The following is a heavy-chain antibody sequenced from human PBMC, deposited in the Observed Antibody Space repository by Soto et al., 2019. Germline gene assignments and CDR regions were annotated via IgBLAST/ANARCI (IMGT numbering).Heavy chain of an antibody. J-gene: IGHJ5*02. D-gene: IGHD3-10*01. Sequence: GGSLRLSCAASGFTFSSYGMHWVRQAPGKGLEWVAVISYDGSNKYYADSVKGRFTISRDNSKNTLYLQMNSLRAEDTAVYYCAKDEEYYYGSGSYSDNWFDPWGQGT. CDR2: ISYDGSNK. CDR3: AKDEEYYYGSGSYSDNWFDP. V-gene: IGHV3-30*18. CDR1: GFTFSSYG.